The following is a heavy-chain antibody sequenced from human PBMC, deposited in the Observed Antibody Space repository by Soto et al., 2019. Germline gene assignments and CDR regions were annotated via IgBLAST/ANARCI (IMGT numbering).Heavy chain of an antibody. CDR3: ARVISSSGYSFVYYGMDV. V-gene: IGHV4-59*01. D-gene: IGHD3-22*01. J-gene: IGHJ6*02. Sequence: QVQLQESGPGLVKPSETLSLTCTVSGGSISSYYWSWIRQPPGKGLEWIGYIYYSGSTNYNPSLKRRVTISVDTSKNQFSLKLSSVTAADTAVYYCARVISSSGYSFVYYGMDVWGQGTTVTVSS. CDR2: IYYSGST. CDR1: GGSISSYY.